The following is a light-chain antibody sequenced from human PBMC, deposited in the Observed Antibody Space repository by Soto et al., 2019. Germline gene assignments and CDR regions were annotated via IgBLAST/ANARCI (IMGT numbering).Light chain of an antibody. CDR2: EVS. J-gene: IGKJ5*01. Sequence: DIVMTQTPLSLSVTPGQPASISCKSSQSLLHSDGKTYLYWYLQKPGQPPQLLIYEVSNRFSGVPDRFSGSGSGTDFTLTISSLEPEDFAVYYCQQRSNWPPITFGQGTRLEI. V-gene: IGKV2D-29*01. CDR1: QSLLHSDGKTY. CDR3: QQRSNWPPIT.